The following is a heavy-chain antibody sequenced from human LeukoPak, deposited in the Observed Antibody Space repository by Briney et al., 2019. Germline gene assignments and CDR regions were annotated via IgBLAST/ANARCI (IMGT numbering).Heavy chain of an antibody. V-gene: IGHV4-34*01. CDR2: INHSGST. CDR1: GGSLSGYY. Sequence: SETLSLTCAVYGGSLSGYYWSWIRQPPGKGLEWIGEINHSGSTNYNPSLKSRVTISVDTSKNQFSLKLSSVTAADTAVYYCARFSRIVVVPAAIAGRLYYGMDVWGQGTTVTVSS. D-gene: IGHD2-2*01. CDR3: ARFSRIVVVPAAIAGRLYYGMDV. J-gene: IGHJ6*02.